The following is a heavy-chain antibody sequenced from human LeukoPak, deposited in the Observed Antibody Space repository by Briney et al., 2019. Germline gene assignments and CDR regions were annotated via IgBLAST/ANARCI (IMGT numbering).Heavy chain of an antibody. CDR3: ARGGFWSAEQSYMDV. J-gene: IGHJ6*03. CDR1: GGSISSHY. CDR2: IYYSGST. D-gene: IGHD3-3*01. V-gene: IGHV4-59*11. Sequence: PSETLSLTCTVSGGSISSHYWSWIRQPPGKGLEWIGYIYYSGSTNYNPSLKSRVTISVNTSKDQFSLKLSSVTAADTAVYYCARGGFWSAEQSYMDVWGKGTKVTVSS.